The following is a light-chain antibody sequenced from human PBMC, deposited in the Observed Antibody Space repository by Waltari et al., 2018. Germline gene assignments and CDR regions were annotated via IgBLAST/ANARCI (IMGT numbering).Light chain of an antibody. CDR2: VNSEGSH. CDR1: SGHSTNI. V-gene: IGLV4-69*01. J-gene: IGLJ3*02. CDR3: QTGGHGTWV. Sequence: QLVLTQSPSASASLGASVKLTCTLSSGHSTNIIAWHQQQPGKGPRYLMKVNSEGSHIKGDQIPDRFSGSNSGAEHYLTISSLQSEDEADYYCQTGGHGTWVFGGGTKLTVL.